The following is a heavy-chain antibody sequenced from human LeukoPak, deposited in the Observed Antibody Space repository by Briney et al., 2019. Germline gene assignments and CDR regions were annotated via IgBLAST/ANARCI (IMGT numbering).Heavy chain of an antibody. CDR3: ARSRPAPKEFDH. V-gene: IGHV4-4*09. CDR2: IYTRGTT. D-gene: IGHD2-2*01. CDR1: DDSISDYY. Sequence: SETLSPTCTVSDDSISDYYWSWIRQPPGKGLEWIGYIYTRGTTNYNPSLKSRVTMSADTSKNQFSLKLDSVTAADTAVYYCARSRPAPKEFDHWGQGTLVTVSS. J-gene: IGHJ4*02.